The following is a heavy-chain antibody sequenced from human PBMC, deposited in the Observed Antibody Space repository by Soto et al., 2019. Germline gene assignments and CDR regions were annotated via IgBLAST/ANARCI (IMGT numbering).Heavy chain of an antibody. J-gene: IGHJ6*02. CDR2: ISAYNGNT. V-gene: IGHV1-18*01. CDR1: GYTFTSYG. CDR3: ARDPTSYYHYVIDV. Sequence: ASVKVSCKASGYTFTSYGISWVRQAPGQGLEWMGWISAYNGNTNYAQKLQGRVTMTTDTSTSTAYMELRSLRSDDTAVYYCARDPTSYYHYVIDVWGHGTTVTVSS.